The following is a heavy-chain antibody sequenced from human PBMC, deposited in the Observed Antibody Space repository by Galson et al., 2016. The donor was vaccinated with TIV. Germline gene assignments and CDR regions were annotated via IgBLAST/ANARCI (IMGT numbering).Heavy chain of an antibody. CDR3: ARGLGSNGPADS. Sequence: PVKVSCKASGGTLRSYTFSWVRQAPGQGLEWMGRITPILGMTNYAQKFQGRVTINADESTNTASMEVNSLRFDDTAVYYCARGLGSNGPADSWGQGTLVTVSS. D-gene: IGHD6-19*01. J-gene: IGHJ4*02. V-gene: IGHV1-69*02. CDR1: GGTLRSYT. CDR2: ITPILGMT.